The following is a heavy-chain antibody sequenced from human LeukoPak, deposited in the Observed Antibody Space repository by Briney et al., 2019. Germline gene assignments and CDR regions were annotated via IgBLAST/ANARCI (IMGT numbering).Heavy chain of an antibody. D-gene: IGHD6-19*01. J-gene: IGHJ4*02. V-gene: IGHV3-7*01. Sequence: PGGSLRLSCEDSGFSFSSNWMSWLRQPPGKGLEWVASIKPDGGEKYYLDSVKGRFSISRDNAKNSLYLQMNSLRVEDTAVYYCARDGSGWSRNWGQGTLVTVSS. CDR3: ARDGSGWSRN. CDR2: IKPDGGEK. CDR1: GFSFSSNW.